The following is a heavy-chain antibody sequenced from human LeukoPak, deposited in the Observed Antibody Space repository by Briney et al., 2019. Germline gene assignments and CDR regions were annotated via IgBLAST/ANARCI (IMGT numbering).Heavy chain of an antibody. CDR3: ARGAKLRFLEWLSITAMMPGY. V-gene: IGHV1-18*01. CDR1: GYTFTSYG. CDR2: VSAYNGNT. D-gene: IGHD3-3*01. J-gene: IGHJ4*02. Sequence: ASVKVSCKASGYTFTSYGISWVRQAPGQGLEWMGWVSAYNGNTNYAQKLQGRVTMTTDTSTSTAYMELRSLRSDDTAVYYCARGAKLRFLEWLSITAMMPGYWGREPWSPSPQ.